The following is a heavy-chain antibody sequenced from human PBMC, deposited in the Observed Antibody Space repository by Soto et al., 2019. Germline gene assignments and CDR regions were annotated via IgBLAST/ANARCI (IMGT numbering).Heavy chain of an antibody. CDR1: GFTFSSYA. J-gene: IGHJ3*02. CDR3: AKVADMITFGGVIVPLGMDAFDI. CDR2: ISGSGGST. V-gene: IGHV3-23*01. Sequence: GGSLRLSCAASGFTFSSYAMSWVRQAPGKGLEWVSAISGSGGSTYYADSVKGRFTISRDNSKNTLYLQMNSLRAEDTAVYYCAKVADMITFGGVIVPLGMDAFDIWGQGTMVTVSS. D-gene: IGHD3-16*02.